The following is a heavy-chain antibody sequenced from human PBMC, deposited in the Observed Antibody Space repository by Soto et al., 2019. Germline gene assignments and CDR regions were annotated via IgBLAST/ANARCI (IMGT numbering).Heavy chain of an antibody. V-gene: IGHV3-23*01. CDR3: SKEYSDFLTAFYGPLNIYYYYSGMDV. D-gene: IGHD3-9*01. J-gene: IGHJ6*02. Sequence: GGSLRLSCAASGFTFSSYAMSWVRQAPGKGLEWVSSITGSGGSTYNAEYVTGRFTISRDNSENTLFLQMNSLRAEDTAVYYCSKEYSDFLTAFYGPLNIYYYYSGMDVWGQGT. CDR1: GFTFSSYA. CDR2: ITGSGGST.